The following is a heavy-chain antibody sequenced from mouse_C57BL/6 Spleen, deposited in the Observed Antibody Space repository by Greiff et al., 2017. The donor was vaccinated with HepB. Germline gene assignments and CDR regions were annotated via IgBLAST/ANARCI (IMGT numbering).Heavy chain of an antibody. J-gene: IGHJ4*01. V-gene: IGHV5-9-1*02. D-gene: IGHD1-1*01. CDR2: ISSGGDYI. CDR1: GFTFSSYA. Sequence: EVNLVESGEGLVKPGGSLKLSCAASGFTFSSYAMSWVRQTPEKRLEWVAYISSGGDYIYYADTVKGRFTISRDNARNTLYLQMSSLKSEDTAMYYCTREGTVVATGAMDYWGQGTSVTVSS. CDR3: TREGTVVATGAMDY.